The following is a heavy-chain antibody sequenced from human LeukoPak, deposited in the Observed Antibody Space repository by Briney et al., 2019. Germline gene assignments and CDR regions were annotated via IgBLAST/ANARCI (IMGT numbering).Heavy chain of an antibody. V-gene: IGHV3-74*01. CDR2: INTDGSST. Sequence: GGSLRLSCAASGFTFSTYWMHWVRQAPGKGLVWVSRINTDGSSTSYADSVKGRFTISRDNAKNTLYLQMNSLRAEDTAVYYCARTACSTSCYTGEGFDYWGQGTLVIVSS. CDR3: ARTACSTSCYTGEGFDY. D-gene: IGHD2-2*02. J-gene: IGHJ4*02. CDR1: GFTFSTYW.